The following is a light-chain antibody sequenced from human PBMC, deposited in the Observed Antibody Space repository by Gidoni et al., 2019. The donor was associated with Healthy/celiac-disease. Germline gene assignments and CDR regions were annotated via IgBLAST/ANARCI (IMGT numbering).Light chain of an antibody. CDR1: QSISRY. CDR3: QQSNSTPST. Sequence: DIQMTKSPSSLSASVGDRVTITCRASQSISRYLNWYQQKPGKVPKLLIYAASSLQSGVSSRFSDRGSGTDFTLTISSLPPEDIATYHCQQSNSTPSTFGQGTRLEIK. V-gene: IGKV1-39*01. CDR2: AAS. J-gene: IGKJ5*01.